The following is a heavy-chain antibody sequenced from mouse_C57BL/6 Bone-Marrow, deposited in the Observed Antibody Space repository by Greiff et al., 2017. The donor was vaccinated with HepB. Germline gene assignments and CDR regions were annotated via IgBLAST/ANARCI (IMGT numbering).Heavy chain of an antibody. Sequence: EVQLQQSGPVLVKPGASVKMSCKASGYTFTDYYMNWVKQSHGKSLEWIGVINPYNGGTSYNQKFKGKATLTVEKSSSTAYMELNSLTSEDSAVYYCARSGDGYLYYYAMDYWGQGTSVTVSS. V-gene: IGHV1-19*01. CDR3: ARSGDGYLYYYAMDY. D-gene: IGHD2-3*01. CDR1: GYTFTDYY. CDR2: INPYNGGT. J-gene: IGHJ4*01.